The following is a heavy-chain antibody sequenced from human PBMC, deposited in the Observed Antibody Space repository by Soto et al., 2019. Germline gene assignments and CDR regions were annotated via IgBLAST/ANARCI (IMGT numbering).Heavy chain of an antibody. CDR2: IYYSGNT. CDR3: VRYCSTTKCPFDY. J-gene: IGHJ4*02. Sequence: SEALSLTCTVSGGSISSGGSYWGWIRQPPGKGLEWIGYIYYSGNTYFNPSLKSRVTLSVDTSKNQFSLNLSSVTAADTAVYYCVRYCSTTKCPFDYWGQGTLVTVSS. D-gene: IGHD2-2*01. CDR1: GGSISSGGSY. V-gene: IGHV4-30-4*01.